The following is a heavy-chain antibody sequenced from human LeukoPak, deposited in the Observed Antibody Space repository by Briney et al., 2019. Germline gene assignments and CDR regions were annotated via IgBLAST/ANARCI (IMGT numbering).Heavy chain of an antibody. CDR3: ARDGPIAVDFDY. Sequence: GGSLRLSCAASGFTFSSYGMHWVRQAPGKGLEWVAVISYDGSNKYYADSVKGRFTVSRDNSKNTLYLQMNSLRAEDTAVYYCARDGPIAVDFDYWGQGTLVTVSS. CDR1: GFTFSSYG. D-gene: IGHD6-19*01. V-gene: IGHV3-30*03. J-gene: IGHJ4*02. CDR2: ISYDGSNK.